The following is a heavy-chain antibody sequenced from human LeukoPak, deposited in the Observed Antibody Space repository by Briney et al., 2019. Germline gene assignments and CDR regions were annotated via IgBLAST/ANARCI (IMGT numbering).Heavy chain of an antibody. Sequence: GGSLRLSCAASGFTFSSYSMNWVRQAPGEGLEWVSYISSSSSTIYYADSVKGRFTISRDNAKNSLYLQMNSLRAEDTAVYYCARDILELRGGPPFDYWGQGTLVTVSS. V-gene: IGHV3-48*01. J-gene: IGHJ4*02. CDR2: ISSSSSTI. CDR1: GFTFSSYS. D-gene: IGHD1-26*01. CDR3: ARDILELRGGPPFDY.